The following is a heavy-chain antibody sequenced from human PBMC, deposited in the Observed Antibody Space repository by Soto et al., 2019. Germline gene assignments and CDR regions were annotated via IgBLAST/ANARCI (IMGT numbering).Heavy chain of an antibody. Sequence: QVQLVESGGGVVQPGRSLRLSCAASGFTFSSYGMHWVRQAPGKGLEWVAVIWYDGSNKYYADSVKGRFTISRDNSKNTLHLPMNSLRAEDTAVYYCARTDPFYYYYGMDVWGQGTTVTVSS. D-gene: IGHD2-21*02. J-gene: IGHJ6*02. CDR2: IWYDGSNK. CDR3: ARTDPFYYYYGMDV. CDR1: GFTFSSYG. V-gene: IGHV3-33*01.